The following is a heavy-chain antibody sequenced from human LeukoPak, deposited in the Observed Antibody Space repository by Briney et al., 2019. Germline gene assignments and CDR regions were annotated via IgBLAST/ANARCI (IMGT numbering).Heavy chain of an antibody. D-gene: IGHD3-22*01. CDR1: GGSFSGYY. CDR3: AKTVWDYYDSSGYYYY. V-gene: IGHV4-34*01. J-gene: IGHJ4*02. Sequence: PSETLSLTCAVYGGSFSGYYWSWIRQPPGKGLEWIGEINHSGSTNYNPSLKSRVTISVDTSKNQFSLKLSSVTPEDTAVYYCAKTVWDYYDSSGYYYYWGQGTLVTVSS. CDR2: INHSGST.